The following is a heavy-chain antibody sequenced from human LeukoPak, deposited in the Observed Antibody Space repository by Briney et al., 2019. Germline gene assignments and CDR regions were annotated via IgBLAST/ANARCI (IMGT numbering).Heavy chain of an antibody. J-gene: IGHJ4*02. D-gene: IGHD3-22*01. CDR3: TTDPSITMIVVVPKNFDY. Sequence: GGSQRLSCAASGFTFSNAWMSWVRQAPGKGLEWVGRIKSKTDGGTTDYAAPVKGRFTISRDDSKNTLYLQMNSLKTEDTAVYYCTTDPSITMIVVVPKNFDYWGQGTLVTVSS. V-gene: IGHV3-15*01. CDR2: IKSKTDGGTT. CDR1: GFTFSNAW.